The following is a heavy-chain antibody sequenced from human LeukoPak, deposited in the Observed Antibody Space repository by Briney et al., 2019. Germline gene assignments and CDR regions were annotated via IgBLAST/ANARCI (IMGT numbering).Heavy chain of an antibody. J-gene: IGHJ4*02. CDR3: ARDLTGTSLFDY. CDR2: IYYSGST. Sequence: SQTLSLTCTVSGGSISSGDYYWSCLRRPPGKGLVWFGYIYYSGSTYYNPSLKSRVTISVDTSKNQFSLKLSSVTAADTAVYYCARDLTGTSLFDYWGQGTLVTVSS. D-gene: IGHD1-7*01. CDR1: GGSISSGDYY. V-gene: IGHV4-30-4*08.